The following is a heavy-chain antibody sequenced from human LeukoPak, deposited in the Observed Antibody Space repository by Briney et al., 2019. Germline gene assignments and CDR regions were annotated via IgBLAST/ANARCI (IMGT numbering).Heavy chain of an antibody. CDR2: INSDGSGT. D-gene: IGHD2-21*02. V-gene: IGHV3-74*01. CDR1: GFTFSSYW. J-gene: IGHJ4*02. Sequence: GGSLRLSCAASGFTFSSYWMHWVRQAPGKGLMWVSRINSDGSGTSHADSVKGRFTISRDNVKNTLYLQMNSLRAEDTAVYYCAREPEYGDCVDYWGQGTLVTVSS. CDR3: AREPEYGDCVDY.